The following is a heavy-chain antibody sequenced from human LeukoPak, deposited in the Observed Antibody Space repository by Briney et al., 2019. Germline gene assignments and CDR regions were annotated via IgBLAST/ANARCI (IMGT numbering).Heavy chain of an antibody. CDR3: ARYYHSMDV. J-gene: IGHJ6*02. CDR2: IYNSGTT. Sequence: GGSLRLSCAASGFSVSSNYMSWVRQAPGKGLEWVAVIYNSGTTKYADSVKGRFTISRDNAKDSLYLQMSSLRDEDTAVYYCARYYHSMDVWGQGTTVTVSS. CDR1: GFSVSSNY. V-gene: IGHV3-53*01.